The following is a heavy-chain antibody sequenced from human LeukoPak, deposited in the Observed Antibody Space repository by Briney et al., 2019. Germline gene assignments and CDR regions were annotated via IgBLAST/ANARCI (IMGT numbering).Heavy chain of an antibody. Sequence: GGSLRLSCAASGFIFSSYGMHWVRQAPGKGLEWVAFIRYDGSKKYYADSVKGRFTISRDNSKNTLYLQMNSLRAEDTAVFYCASLTTADAFDIWGQGTMVTVSS. V-gene: IGHV3-30*02. CDR1: GFIFSSYG. CDR3: ASLTTADAFDI. D-gene: IGHD3-22*01. J-gene: IGHJ3*02. CDR2: IRYDGSKK.